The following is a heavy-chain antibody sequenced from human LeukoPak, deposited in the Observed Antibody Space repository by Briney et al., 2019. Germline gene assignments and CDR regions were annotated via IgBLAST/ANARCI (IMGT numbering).Heavy chain of an antibody. CDR2: ISGSGGST. J-gene: IGHJ4*02. D-gene: IGHD3-22*01. CDR1: GFTFSNYA. CDR3: AKVKYGTMIVVAFDY. V-gene: IGHV3-23*01. Sequence: GGSRRLSCAASGFTFSNYAMSWVRQAPGKGLEWVSVISGSGGSTYYADSVGRFSISRDNSKDTLYLQMNSLRAEDTAVYYCAKVKYGTMIVVAFDYWGQGTLVTVSS.